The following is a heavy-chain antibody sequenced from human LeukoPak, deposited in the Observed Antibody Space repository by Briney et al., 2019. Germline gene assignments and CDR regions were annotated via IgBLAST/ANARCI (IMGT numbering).Heavy chain of an antibody. CDR2: ISYDGSNK. Sequence: PGRSLRLSCAASGFAFSSNGVHWVRQAPGKGLEWGALISYDGSNKYYADSVKGRFTISRDNSKNTLYLQMNSLRAEDTAVYCCAKDRSSSWTWTIDYWGQGTLVTVSS. J-gene: IGHJ4*02. CDR3: AKDRSSSWTWTIDY. CDR1: GFAFSSNG. V-gene: IGHV3-30*18. D-gene: IGHD6-13*01.